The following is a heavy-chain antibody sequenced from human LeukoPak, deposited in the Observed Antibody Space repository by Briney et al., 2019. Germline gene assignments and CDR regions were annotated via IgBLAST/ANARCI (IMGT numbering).Heavy chain of an antibody. V-gene: IGHV3-33*08. CDR3: ARGSVVTLDLDI. CDR1: GFTFSSYG. Sequence: GALRLSCAASGFTFSSYGMHWVRQAPGEGREGVAVIWYDGSNKYYADSVKGRFTISRDNSKNTLYLQMNSLRAEDTAVYYCARGSVVTLDLDIWGQGTMVTVSS. CDR2: IWYDGSNK. D-gene: IGHD3-22*01. J-gene: IGHJ3*02.